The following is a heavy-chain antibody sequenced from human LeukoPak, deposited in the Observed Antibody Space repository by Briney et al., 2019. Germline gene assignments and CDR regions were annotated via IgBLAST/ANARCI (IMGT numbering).Heavy chain of an antibody. D-gene: IGHD3-3*01. CDR2: INHSGST. CDR3: ARVRNMSLFGERANWFDP. J-gene: IGHJ5*02. CDR1: GGSFSGYY. Sequence: PSETLSLTCAVYGGSFSGYYWSWIRQPPGKGLEWIGEINHSGSTNYNPSLKSRVTISVDTSKNQFSLKLSSVTAADTAVYYCARVRNMSLFGERANWFDPWGQGTLVTVSS. V-gene: IGHV4-34*01.